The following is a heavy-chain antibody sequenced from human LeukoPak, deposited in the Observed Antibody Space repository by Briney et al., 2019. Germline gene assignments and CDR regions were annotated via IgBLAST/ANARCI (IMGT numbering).Heavy chain of an antibody. CDR2: IYYSGST. V-gene: IGHV4-59*01. CDR3: ARERVVPAAIPGIWFDP. Sequence: PSETLSLTCTVSGGSISSYYWSWIRQPPGKGRVWIGYIYYSGSTNYNPSLKSRVTISGDTSKNQFSLKLSSVTAADTAVYYCARERVVPAAIPGIWFDPWGQGTLVTVSS. D-gene: IGHD2-2*02. CDR1: GGSISSYY. J-gene: IGHJ5*02.